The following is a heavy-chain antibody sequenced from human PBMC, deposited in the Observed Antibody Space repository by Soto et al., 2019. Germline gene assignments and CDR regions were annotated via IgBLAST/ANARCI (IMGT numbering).Heavy chain of an antibody. CDR3: ATAGYSSSWYPLLWFDP. Sequence: ASVKVSCKVSGYTLTELSMHWGRQAPGKGLEWMGGFDPEDGETIYAQKFQGRVTMTEDTSTDTAYMELSSLRSEDTAVYYCATAGYSSSWYPLLWFDPWGQGTLVTVSS. V-gene: IGHV1-24*01. CDR1: GYTLTELS. J-gene: IGHJ5*02. CDR2: FDPEDGET. D-gene: IGHD6-13*01.